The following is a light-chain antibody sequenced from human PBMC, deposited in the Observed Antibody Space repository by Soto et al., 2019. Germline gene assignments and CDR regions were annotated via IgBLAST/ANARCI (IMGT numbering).Light chain of an antibody. V-gene: IGKV3-11*01. CDR1: QSVSRG. CDR3: QHRHN. J-gene: IGKJ3*01. CDR2: DAS. Sequence: DIVLTQSPATLSLSPGERATLSCRASQSVSRGFAWYQQKPGQAPRLLIYDASNRATGIPARFSGSGSGTDFTLTINSLQPEDFAVYYCQHRHNFGPGTKVDFK.